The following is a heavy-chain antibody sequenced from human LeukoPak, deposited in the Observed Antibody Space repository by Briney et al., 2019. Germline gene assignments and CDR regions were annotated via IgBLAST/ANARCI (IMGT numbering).Heavy chain of an antibody. CDR3: ARDLGGTTVTPGVVDY. J-gene: IGHJ4*02. CDR1: GFTFSGYG. V-gene: IGHV3-33*01. Sequence: PGGSLRLSCAASGFTFSGYGMHWVRQAPGQGLEWVAVIWSDASNEYYADSVKGRFTISRDNSKNTLYLQMNSLRAEDTAMYYCARDLGGTTVTPGVVDYWGQGTPVTVSS. CDR2: IWSDASNE. D-gene: IGHD4-17*01.